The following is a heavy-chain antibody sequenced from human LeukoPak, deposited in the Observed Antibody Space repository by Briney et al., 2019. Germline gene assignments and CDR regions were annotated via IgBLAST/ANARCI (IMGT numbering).Heavy chain of an antibody. Sequence: GGSLRLSCAASGFTFSDYYMSWIRQAPGKGLEWVSYISSSGSTIYYADSVKGRFTISRDNAKNSLYLQMNSLRAEDTAVYYCARDKSIKEYYYDSSGYYDYWGQGTLVTVSS. J-gene: IGHJ4*02. CDR1: GFTFSDYY. CDR2: ISSSGSTI. CDR3: ARDKSIKEYYYDSSGYYDY. V-gene: IGHV3-11*04. D-gene: IGHD3-22*01.